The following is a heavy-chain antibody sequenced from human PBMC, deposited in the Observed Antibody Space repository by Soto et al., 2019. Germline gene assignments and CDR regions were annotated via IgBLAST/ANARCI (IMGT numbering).Heavy chain of an antibody. CDR3: AAPSRGCYYVSSGRTQIWFDP. D-gene: IGHD3-22*01. J-gene: IGHJ5*02. Sequence: ASVKVSCKASGYTFTSYGISWVRQAPGQRLEWIGWIVVGSGNTNYAQKFQERVTITRDMSTSTADMELSSLRSDDTAVYYCAAPSRGCYYVSSGRTQIWFDPWGGETVFSVSS. CDR1: GYTFTSYG. CDR2: IVVGSGNT. V-gene: IGHV1-58*02.